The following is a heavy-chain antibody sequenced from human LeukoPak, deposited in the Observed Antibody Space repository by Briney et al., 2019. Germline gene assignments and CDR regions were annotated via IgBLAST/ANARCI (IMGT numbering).Heavy chain of an antibody. CDR1: GGSINNSY. J-gene: IGHJ5*02. D-gene: IGHD1-26*01. CDR3: ARDPSGSFFNWFDP. CDR2: IYYSGST. V-gene: IGHV4-59*01. Sequence: KSSETLSLTCTVSGGSINNSYWTWIRQPPGKGLEWIGHIYYSGSTNYSPSLKSRVTISVDTSKNQFSLKLRSVTAADTAVYYCARDPSGSFFNWFDPWGRGTLVTVSS.